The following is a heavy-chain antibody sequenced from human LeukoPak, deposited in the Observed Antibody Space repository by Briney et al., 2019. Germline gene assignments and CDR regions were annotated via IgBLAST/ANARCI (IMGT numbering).Heavy chain of an antibody. CDR3: ARGSVYFDS. CDR1: GGSISSYY. Sequence: SETLSLTCIVSGGSISSYYYSWIRQPPGKGLEWIGYIYYSGSTNYNPPLKSRVTISVDMSKNQFSLKVSSVTAADTAVYYCARGSVYFDSWGQGTLVTVSS. CDR2: IYYSGST. V-gene: IGHV4-59*01. J-gene: IGHJ4*02.